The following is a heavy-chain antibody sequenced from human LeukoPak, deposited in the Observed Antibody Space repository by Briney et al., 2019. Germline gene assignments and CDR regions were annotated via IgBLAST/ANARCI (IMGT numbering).Heavy chain of an antibody. Sequence: GESLKISCQASGYTFNDYWIGWVRQMPGQGLEWMGIVYPGDSDIRYSPSFQGHVTISADKPINTAYLQWSGLQASDNGMYFCARSQGLYGAADYWGQGTLV. D-gene: IGHD2-2*02. V-gene: IGHV5-51*04. J-gene: IGHJ4*02. CDR2: VYPGDSDI. CDR3: ARSQGLYGAADY. CDR1: GYTFNDYW.